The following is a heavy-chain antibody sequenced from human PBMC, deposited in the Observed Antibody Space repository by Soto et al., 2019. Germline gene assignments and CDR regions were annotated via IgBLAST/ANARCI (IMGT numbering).Heavy chain of an antibody. D-gene: IGHD3-22*01. V-gene: IGHV1-69*12. J-gene: IGHJ1*01. CDR2: IIPIFGTA. CDR1: GGTFSSYA. Sequence: QVQLVQSGAEVKKPGSSVKVSCKASGGTFSSYAISWVRQAPGQGLEWMGGIIPIFGTANYAQKFQGRVTSTAEESTSTAYMELSRLRSGDTAVYYCASSPNYYDSSGYNFQHWGQGSLGTVSS. CDR3: ASSPNYYDSSGYNFQH.